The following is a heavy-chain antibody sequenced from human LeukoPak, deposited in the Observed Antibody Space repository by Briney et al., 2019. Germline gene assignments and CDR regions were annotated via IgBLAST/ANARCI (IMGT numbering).Heavy chain of an antibody. V-gene: IGHV3-23*01. Sequence: GGSLRLSCAASGFTFSSYAMSWVRQAPGKGLEWVSAISGSGGSTYYADSVKGRFTISRDNSKNTPYLQMNSLRAEDTAVYYCAKDLKPYYYGSGSYYSISPFDYWGQGTLVTVSS. J-gene: IGHJ4*02. D-gene: IGHD3-10*01. CDR2: ISGSGGST. CDR1: GFTFSSYA. CDR3: AKDLKPYYYGSGSYYSISPFDY.